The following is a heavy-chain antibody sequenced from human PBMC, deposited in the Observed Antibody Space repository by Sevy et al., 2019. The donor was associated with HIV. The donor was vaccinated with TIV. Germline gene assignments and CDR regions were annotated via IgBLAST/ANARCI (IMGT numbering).Heavy chain of an antibody. Sequence: ASVKVSCKASGYTFTSYGISWVRQAPGQGLEWMGWISAYNGNTNYPQKLQGRVTMTTDTSTSTAYMELRSLRSDDTAVYYCARDEVRGSSWYSYYYYYGMDVWGQGTTVTVSS. J-gene: IGHJ6*02. D-gene: IGHD6-13*01. CDR3: ARDEVRGSSWYSYYYYYGMDV. CDR2: ISAYNGNT. V-gene: IGHV1-18*01. CDR1: GYTFTSYG.